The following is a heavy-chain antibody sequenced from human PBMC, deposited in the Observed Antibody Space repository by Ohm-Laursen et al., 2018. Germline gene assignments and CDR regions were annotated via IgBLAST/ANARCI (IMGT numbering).Heavy chain of an antibody. Sequence: GSLRLSCSATGVTLSRHSMNWVRQAPGKGLEWVSSIVVNSDVTYYGDSVKGRFTIARDDAQNSLHLQMDSLRAEDTAVYYCATGGRSIHPPTWGQGALVTVSS. CDR2: IVVNSDVT. D-gene: IGHD3-3*02. J-gene: IGHJ4*02. CDR1: GVTLSRHS. V-gene: IGHV3-21*01. CDR3: ATGGRSIHPPT.